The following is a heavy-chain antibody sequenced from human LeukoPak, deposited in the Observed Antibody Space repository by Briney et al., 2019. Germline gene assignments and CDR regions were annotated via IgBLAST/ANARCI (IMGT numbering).Heavy chain of an antibody. CDR1: GFTFSGSA. V-gene: IGHV3-23*01. Sequence: SGGSLRLSCAASGFTFSGSAMHWVRRAPGKGLEWVSAISGSGGSTYYADSVKGRFTISRDNSKNTLYLQMNSLRAEDTAVYYCEKGTTVGHFDYWGQGALVTVSS. CDR3: EKGTTVGHFDY. J-gene: IGHJ4*02. D-gene: IGHD1/OR15-1a*01. CDR2: ISGSGGST.